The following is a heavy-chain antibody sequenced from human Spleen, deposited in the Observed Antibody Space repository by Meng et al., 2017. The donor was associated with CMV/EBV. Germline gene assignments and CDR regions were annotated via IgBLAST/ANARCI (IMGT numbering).Heavy chain of an antibody. CDR3: ARVRAHGDFDDAFDI. J-gene: IGHJ3*02. CDR1: GYSFTSYW. Sequence: GGSLRLSCKGSGYSFTSYWIGWVRQMPGKGLEWMGIIYPGDSDTRYSPSFQGQVTISADKSISTAYLQWSSLKASDTAMYYCARVRAHGDFDDAFDIWGQGTMVTVSS. V-gene: IGHV5-51*01. CDR2: IYPGDSDT. D-gene: IGHD4-17*01.